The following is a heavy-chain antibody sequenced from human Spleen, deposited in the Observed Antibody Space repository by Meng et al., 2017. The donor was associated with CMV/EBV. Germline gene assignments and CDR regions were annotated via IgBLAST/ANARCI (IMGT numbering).Heavy chain of an antibody. CDR2: IYPGDSDV. D-gene: IGHD3-22*01. Sequence: NYWIAWMRQMPGKGLEWMGMIYPGDSDVRYSPAFQGQVTFSADKSISTAYLQWSSLKASDTAMYYCARLDYLDSSGFYSRYHWFDPWGQGALVTVSS. V-gene: IGHV5-51*01. CDR3: ARLDYLDSSGFYSRYHWFDP. CDR1: NYW. J-gene: IGHJ5*02.